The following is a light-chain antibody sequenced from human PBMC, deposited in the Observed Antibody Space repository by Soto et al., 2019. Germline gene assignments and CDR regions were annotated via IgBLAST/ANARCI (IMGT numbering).Light chain of an antibody. J-gene: IGKJ2*01. CDR1: QSVSSY. CDR3: QQRSNWPPYT. CDR2: DAS. V-gene: IGKV3-11*01. Sequence: EIVLTQSPATLSLSPGERATLSCRASQSVSSYLAWYQQKPGQAPRLLIYDASNRATGIPDRFSVSGSGTDFTLPISSLEPEDFAVYYCQQRSNWPPYTFGQGTKLEIK.